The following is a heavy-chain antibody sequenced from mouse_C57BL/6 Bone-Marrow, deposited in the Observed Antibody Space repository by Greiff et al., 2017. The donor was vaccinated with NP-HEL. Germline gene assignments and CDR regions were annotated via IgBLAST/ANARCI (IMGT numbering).Heavy chain of an antibody. CDR2: IDPGNGDT. Sequence: EVQLQQSGAELVRPGASVKLSCTASGFNIKDDYMHWVKQRPEQGLEWIGWIDPGNGDTEYASKFKGKATMTADTTSRTAYLQLRSLTSKDTAVYYCTYYNGCSPYALDYWGQGTSVTVSS. D-gene: IGHD1-1*01. V-gene: IGHV14-4*01. CDR1: GFNIKDDY. J-gene: IGHJ4*01. CDR3: TYYNGCSPYALDY.